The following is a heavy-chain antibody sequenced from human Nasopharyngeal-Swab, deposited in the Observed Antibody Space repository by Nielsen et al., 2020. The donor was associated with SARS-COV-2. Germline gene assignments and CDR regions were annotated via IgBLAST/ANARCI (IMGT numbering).Heavy chain of an antibody. J-gene: IGHJ5*02. V-gene: IGHV4-39*01. D-gene: IGHD6-6*01. CDR2: IYYSGST. Sequence: PGKGLEWIGSIYYSGSTYYNPSLKSRVTISVDTSKNQFSLKLSSVTAADTAVYYCARGARVQLVRTGWFDPWGQGTLVTVSS. CDR3: ARGARVQLVRTGWFDP.